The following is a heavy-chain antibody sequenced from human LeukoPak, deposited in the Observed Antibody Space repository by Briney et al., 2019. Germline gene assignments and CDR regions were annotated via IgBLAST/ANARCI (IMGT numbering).Heavy chain of an antibody. CDR1: GFTFSSYV. D-gene: IGHD3-10*01. CDR3: VRDAWFGESRA. V-gene: IGHV3-7*01. Sequence: LPGGSLRLSCAASGFTFSSYVMSWVRQAPGKGLEWVANIKTDGSEKYYVDSVKGRFTISRDNAKNSAYLQMNSLRVEDTAMYYCVRDAWFGESRAGGQGTLVTVSP. J-gene: IGHJ4*02. CDR2: IKTDGSEK.